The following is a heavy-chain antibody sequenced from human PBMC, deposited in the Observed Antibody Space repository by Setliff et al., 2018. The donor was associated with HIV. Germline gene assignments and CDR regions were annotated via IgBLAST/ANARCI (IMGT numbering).Heavy chain of an antibody. J-gene: IGHJ6*02. CDR1: GGTFSSYA. Sequence: SVKVSCKASGGTFSSYAISWVRQAPGQGLEWMGGIIPISGTANYAQKFQGRVTITADESTSTAYMELSSLRSEDTAVYYCARGMEVVVPAALGGMDVWGQGTTVTVSS. D-gene: IGHD2-2*01. CDR3: ARGMEVVVPAALGGMDV. V-gene: IGHV1-69*13. CDR2: IIPISGTA.